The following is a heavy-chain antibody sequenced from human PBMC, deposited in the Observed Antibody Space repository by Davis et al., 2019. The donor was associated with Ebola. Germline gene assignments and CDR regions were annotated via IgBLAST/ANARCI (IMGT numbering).Heavy chain of an antibody. CDR3: ARERLRYFDWAFDY. V-gene: IGHV3-30-3*01. J-gene: IGHJ4*02. CDR2: ISYDGSNK. CDR1: GFTFSSYA. Sequence: PGGSLRLSCAASGFTFSSYAMHWVRQAPGKGLEWVAVISYDGSNKYYADSVKGRFTISRDNSKNTLYLQMNSLRAEDTAVYYCARERLRYFDWAFDYWGQGTLVTVSS. D-gene: IGHD3-9*01.